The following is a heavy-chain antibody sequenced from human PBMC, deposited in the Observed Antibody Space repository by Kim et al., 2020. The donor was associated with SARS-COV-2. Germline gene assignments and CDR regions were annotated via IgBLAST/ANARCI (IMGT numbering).Heavy chain of an antibody. J-gene: IGHJ4*02. CDR3: AREGRISFSN. Sequence: ASVKVSCWTSGYTFTGYFIHWVRQAPGQGLKWIGWINPNNGETNYVGNFQGRVTMTRDTSTSTVYMDLYRLTSDDTAVYYCAREGRISFSNWGRGTLVT. D-gene: IGHD2-2*01. CDR1: GYTFTGYF. CDR2: INPNNGET. V-gene: IGHV1-2*02.